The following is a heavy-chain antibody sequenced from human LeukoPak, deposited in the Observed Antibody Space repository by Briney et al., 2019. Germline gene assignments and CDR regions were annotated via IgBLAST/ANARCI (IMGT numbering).Heavy chain of an antibody. V-gene: IGHV4-34*01. CDR2: INHSGST. CDR1: GGSFSGYY. Sequence: PSETLSLTCAVYGGSFSGYYWSWIRQPPGKGLEWIGEINHSGSTNYNPSLKSRVTISVDTSKNQFSLKLSSVTAADTAVYYCARGWMEIRAFDIWGQGTMVTVSP. J-gene: IGHJ3*02. CDR3: ARGWMEIRAFDI. D-gene: IGHD2-2*03.